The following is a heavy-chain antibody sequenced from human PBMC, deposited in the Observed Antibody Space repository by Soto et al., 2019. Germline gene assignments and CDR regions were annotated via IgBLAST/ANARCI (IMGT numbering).Heavy chain of an antibody. CDR2: IYYSGST. CDR1: GGSISSYY. Sequence: SETLSLTCTVSGGSISSYYWSWIRQPPGKGLEWIGYIYYSGSTNYNPSLKSRVTISVDTSKNQFSLKLSSVTAADTAVYYCAREGIRPLIFGVLSPWGQGTMVTVSS. D-gene: IGHD3-3*01. CDR3: AREGIRPLIFGVLSP. J-gene: IGHJ3*01. V-gene: IGHV4-59*12.